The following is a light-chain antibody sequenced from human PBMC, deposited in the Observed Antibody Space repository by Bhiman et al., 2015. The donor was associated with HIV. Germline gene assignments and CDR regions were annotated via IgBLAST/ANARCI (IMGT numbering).Light chain of an antibody. Sequence: QSALTQPRSVSGSPGQSVTISCTGTSSDVGGYNYVSWYQQHPGKAPKLMIYDVSKRPSGVPDRFSGSKSDNTASLTISGLQAEDEADYYCSSYTTSSTYVFGTGTKVTVL. J-gene: IGLJ1*01. CDR2: DVS. CDR1: SSDVGGYNY. CDR3: SSYTTSSTYV. V-gene: IGLV2-11*01.